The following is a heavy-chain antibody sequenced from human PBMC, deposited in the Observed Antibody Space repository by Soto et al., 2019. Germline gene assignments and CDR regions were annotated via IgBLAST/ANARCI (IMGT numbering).Heavy chain of an antibody. V-gene: IGHV3-74*01. CDR2: IKYDAANT. J-gene: IGHJ4*02. D-gene: IGHD3-16*01. Sequence: EVQLVESGGGLVQPGGSLRLSCAASGFTFTTYWIHWVRLAPGKGLVWLARIKYDAANTNYADSVKGRFTVSRDNSKNTGDLQMHSLAADDTGTYGCVRGALWAYYRDHCGQGGPVTVSS. CDR1: GFTFTTYW. CDR3: VRGALWAYYRDH.